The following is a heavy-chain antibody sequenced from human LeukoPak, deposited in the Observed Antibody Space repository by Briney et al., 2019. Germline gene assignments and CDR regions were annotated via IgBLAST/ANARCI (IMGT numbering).Heavy chain of an antibody. CDR3: AREGATTSFDY. Sequence: PRGSLRLSCAASGFTVSSNYMNWVRQAPGKGLEWVSVIYSGGSTYYADSVRGRFTISRDSSKNTLYLQMNSLRAEDTAVYYCAREGATTSFDYWGQGTLVTVSS. D-gene: IGHD1-26*01. V-gene: IGHV3-53*01. CDR1: GFTVSSNY. J-gene: IGHJ4*02. CDR2: IYSGGST.